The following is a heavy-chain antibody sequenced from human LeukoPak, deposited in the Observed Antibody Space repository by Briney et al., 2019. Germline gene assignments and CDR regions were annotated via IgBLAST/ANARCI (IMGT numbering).Heavy chain of an antibody. CDR1: GGSISSYY. CDR3: ARDNPSYGVHAFDI. Sequence: SETLSLTCTVSGGSISSYYWSWIRQPPGKPLEWIGYIYYSGSTNYNPSLKSRVTISVDTSKNQFSLKLSSVTAADTAVYYCARDNPSYGVHAFDIWGQGTMVTVSS. V-gene: IGHV4-59*12. J-gene: IGHJ3*02. CDR2: IYYSGST. D-gene: IGHD1-1*01.